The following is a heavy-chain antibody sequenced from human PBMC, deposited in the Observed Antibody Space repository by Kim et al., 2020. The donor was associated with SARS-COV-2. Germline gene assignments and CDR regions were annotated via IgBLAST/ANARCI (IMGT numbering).Heavy chain of an antibody. J-gene: IGHJ4*02. CDR1: GFNFSGSA. D-gene: IGHD1-26*01. Sequence: GGSLRLSCVASGFNFSGSAMHWVRQAPGKGLEWLGRIRARAYNSATVYSVSLEDRFVISRDDSKNTAYLQMSTLKSEDTAIYYCSRPSKILTGAPLTYWGQGTLVTVSS. CDR2: IRARAYNSAT. CDR3: SRPSKILTGAPLTY. V-gene: IGHV3-73*01.